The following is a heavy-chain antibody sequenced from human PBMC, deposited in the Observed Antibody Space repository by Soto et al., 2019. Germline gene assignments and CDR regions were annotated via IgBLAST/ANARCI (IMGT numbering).Heavy chain of an antibody. CDR2: ISAGGGGT. CDR3: AKSLYRPDHSITFGYFDT. J-gene: IGHJ4*02. D-gene: IGHD2-21*01. V-gene: IGHV3-23*01. CDR1: GDTVSTNA. Sequence: EVQVLESGGTLVQPGGSLRLSCAASGDTVSTNAMSWVRQAPGKGLEWVSAISAGGGGTCYADSVKGRFIISRDSSSQTPHLQMNSLRAEDSAIYYCAKSLYRPDHSITFGYFDTWGQGTLVTVSS.